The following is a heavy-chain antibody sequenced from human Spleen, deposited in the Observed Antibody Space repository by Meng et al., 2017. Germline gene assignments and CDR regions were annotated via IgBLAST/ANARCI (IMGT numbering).Heavy chain of an antibody. CDR2: ISGTGKTV. CDR3: ARDAYYYDSSGYYFH. V-gene: IGHV3-23*01. D-gene: IGHD3-22*01. J-gene: IGHJ3*01. CDR1: GFTFSSYA. Sequence: GGSLRLSCAASGFTFSSYAMSWVRQGPGKGLEWLSYISGTGKTVYYADSVKGRFTISRDNSKNTLYLQMNSLRAEDTAVYYCARDAYYYDSSGYYFHWGQGTMVTVSS.